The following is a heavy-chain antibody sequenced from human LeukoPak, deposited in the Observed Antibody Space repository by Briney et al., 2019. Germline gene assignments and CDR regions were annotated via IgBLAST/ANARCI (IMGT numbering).Heavy chain of an antibody. CDR2: IDSSGNA. Sequence: PSETLSLTCTVSGGSITTSGYYWGWIRQSPGKGLEYFASIDSSGNAYYNPSLQSRVTISADTSKNQFSLKLSSATAADTAVYYCTRDRGQWLVDYWGQGTLVTVSS. V-gene: IGHV4-39*07. CDR1: GGSITTSGYY. J-gene: IGHJ4*02. D-gene: IGHD6-19*01. CDR3: TRDRGQWLVDY.